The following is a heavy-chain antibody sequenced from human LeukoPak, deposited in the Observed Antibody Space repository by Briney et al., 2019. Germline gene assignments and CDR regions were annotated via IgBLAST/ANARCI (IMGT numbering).Heavy chain of an antibody. V-gene: IGHV4-59*12. Sequence: SETLSLTCTVSGGSISSYYWSWIRQPPGKGLEWIGYIYYSGSTYYNPSLKSRVTISVDTSKNQFSLKLSSVTAADTAVYYCARDYGRDSSGWYPYYFDYWGQGTLVTVSS. D-gene: IGHD6-19*01. CDR1: GGSISSYY. CDR2: IYYSGST. J-gene: IGHJ4*02. CDR3: ARDYGRDSSGWYPYYFDY.